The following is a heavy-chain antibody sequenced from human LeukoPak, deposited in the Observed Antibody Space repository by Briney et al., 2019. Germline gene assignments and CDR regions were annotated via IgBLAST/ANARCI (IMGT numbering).Heavy chain of an antibody. Sequence: GGSLRLSCAASGFTFSSYGMHWVRQAPGKGLEWVAVIWYDGSNKYYADSVKGRFTISRDNSKNTLYLQMNSLRAEDTAVYYCARDQYYYDSSGSLHWGQGNLGTVSS. V-gene: IGHV3-33*01. J-gene: IGHJ4*02. CDR3: ARDQYYYDSSGSLH. D-gene: IGHD3-22*01. CDR1: GFTFSSYG. CDR2: IWYDGSNK.